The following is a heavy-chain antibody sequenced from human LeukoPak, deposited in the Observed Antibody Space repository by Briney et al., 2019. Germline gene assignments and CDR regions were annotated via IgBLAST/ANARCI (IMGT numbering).Heavy chain of an antibody. CDR3: ATNTAGYS. CDR2: INPSGGST. V-gene: IGHV1-46*01. J-gene: IGHJ4*02. CDR1: GYTFISYY. Sequence: GASVKVSCKASGYTFISYYIHWVRQAPGQGLEWMGIINPSGGSTRYAQKFQGRVTMTRDTSTGTIYMELSSLRSEDTAVYYCATNTAGYSWGQGTLVTVSS. D-gene: IGHD5-12*01.